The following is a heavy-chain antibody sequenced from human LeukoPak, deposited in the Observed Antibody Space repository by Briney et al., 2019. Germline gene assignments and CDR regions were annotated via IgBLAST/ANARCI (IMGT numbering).Heavy chain of an antibody. J-gene: IGHJ3*02. Sequence: GESLKTPCKGSGYSFTSYLIGWVRQMPGKGLEGMGIFYPGESDTRYSPSFQGQITISAENSISTAYLQWSSLKASDTAMYYCARRARLAVVVDVFDSWGEPTMVTVS. D-gene: IGHD2-15*01. CDR3: ARRARLAVVVDVFDS. V-gene: IGHV5-51*01. CDR2: FYPGESDT. CDR1: GYSFTSYL.